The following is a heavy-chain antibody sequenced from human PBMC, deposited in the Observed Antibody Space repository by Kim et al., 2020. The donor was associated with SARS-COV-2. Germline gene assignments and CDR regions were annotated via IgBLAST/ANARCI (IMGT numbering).Heavy chain of an antibody. D-gene: IGHD4-17*01. J-gene: IGHJ5*02. CDR3: ARHGSTVVTPWFDP. V-gene: IGHV5-10-1*01. Sequence: SPSFQGHVTISADKSISTTYLQWSSLKASDTAMYYCARHGSTVVTPWFDPWGQGTLVTVSS.